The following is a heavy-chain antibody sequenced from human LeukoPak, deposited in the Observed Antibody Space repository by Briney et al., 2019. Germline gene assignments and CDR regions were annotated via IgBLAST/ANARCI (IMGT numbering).Heavy chain of an antibody. CDR1: GGSISSYY. Sequence: SETLSLTCTVSGGSISSYYWSWIRQPPGKALDWIGYIYYSGSTNYDPSLKSRVTISVDTSKNQFSLKLSSVTAADTAVYYCARRHLSGYYFDYWGQGTLVTVSS. CDR3: ARRHLSGYYFDY. CDR2: IYYSGST. V-gene: IGHV4-59*08. J-gene: IGHJ4*02. D-gene: IGHD3-10*01.